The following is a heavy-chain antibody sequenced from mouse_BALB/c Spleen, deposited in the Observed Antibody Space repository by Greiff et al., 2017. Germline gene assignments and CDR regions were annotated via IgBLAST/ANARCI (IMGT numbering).Heavy chain of an antibody. V-gene: IGHV1S22*01. CDR2: IYPGSGST. CDR3: TRFTTVVEVDY. J-gene: IGHJ2*01. D-gene: IGHD1-1*01. Sequence: LQQPGSELVRPGASVKLSCKASGYTFTSYWMHWVKPRPGQGLEWIGNIYPGSGSTNYDEKFKSKATLTVDTSSSTAYMQLSSLTSEDSAVYYSTRFTTVVEVDYWGQGTTLTVSS. CDR1: GYTFTSYW.